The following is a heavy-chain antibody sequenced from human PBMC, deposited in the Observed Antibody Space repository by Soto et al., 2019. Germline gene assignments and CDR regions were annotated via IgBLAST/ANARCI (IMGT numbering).Heavy chain of an antibody. CDR1: GGSISSYY. J-gene: IGHJ4*02. CDR3: ARATYYYDSSGYYQLKYYFDY. D-gene: IGHD3-22*01. CDR2: IYYSGST. Sequence: SETLSLTCTVSGGSISSYYWSWIRQPPGKGLEWIGYIYYSGSTNYNPSLKSRVTISVDTSKNQFSLKLSSVTAADTAVYYCARATYYYDSSGYYQLKYYFDYWGQGTMVTVSS. V-gene: IGHV4-59*01.